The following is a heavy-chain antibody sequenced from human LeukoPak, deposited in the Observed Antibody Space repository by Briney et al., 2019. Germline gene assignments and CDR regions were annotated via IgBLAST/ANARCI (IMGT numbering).Heavy chain of an antibody. J-gene: IGHJ3*02. D-gene: IGHD3-22*01. V-gene: IGHV3-48*03. Sequence: GGSLRLSCAASGFTFSSYEMNWVRQAPGKGLEWVSYISSSGSTIYYADSVKGRFTISRDNAKDSLYLQMNSLGAEDTAVYYCARDRYYYDSSGYFPRNGFDIWGQGTKVTVSS. CDR3: ARDRYYYDSSGYFPRNGFDI. CDR1: GFTFSSYE. CDR2: ISSSGSTI.